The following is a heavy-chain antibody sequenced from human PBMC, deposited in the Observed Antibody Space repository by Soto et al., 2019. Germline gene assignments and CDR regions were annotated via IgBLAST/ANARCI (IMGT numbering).Heavy chain of an antibody. CDR3: ARILDTAGKDV. J-gene: IGHJ6*02. V-gene: IGHV3-48*01. Sequence: GGSLRLSCAAAGFTFSSNDMNWVRQAPGKGLEWVSYISSSSSPIYYADSVRGRFTISRDNAKNSLYLQMNSLRAEDTAVYYCARILDTAGKDVWGQGTTVTVSS. CDR1: GFTFSSND. CDR2: ISSSSSPI. D-gene: IGHD5-18*01.